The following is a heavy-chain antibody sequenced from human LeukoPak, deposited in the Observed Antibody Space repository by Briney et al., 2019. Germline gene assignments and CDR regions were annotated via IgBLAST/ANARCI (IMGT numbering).Heavy chain of an antibody. D-gene: IGHD3-22*01. J-gene: IGHJ4*02. V-gene: IGHV1-46*01. CDR2: INPSGGST. CDR1: GYTFTGYY. CDR3: ARVKATYYYDSSGYLNPDY. Sequence: ASVKVSCKASGYTFTGYYMHWVRQAPGQGLEWMGIINPSGGSTSYAQKFQGRVTMTRNTSISTAYMELSSLRSEDTAVYYCARVKATYYYDSSGYLNPDYWGQGTLVTVSS.